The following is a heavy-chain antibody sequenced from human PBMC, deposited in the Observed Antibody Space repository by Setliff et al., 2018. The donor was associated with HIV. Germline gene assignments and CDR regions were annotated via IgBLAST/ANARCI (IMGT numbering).Heavy chain of an antibody. Sequence: PGGSLRLSCAASGFTFSSFEMNWVRQAPGKGLEWVGRIKSKTDGETEDYAAPVKGRFTISRDDSRSTLYLQMNSLITEDTALYYCTTAVAQNWYGSGNENYWGQGTLVTVSS. CDR2: IKSKTDGETE. CDR1: GFTFSSFE. J-gene: IGHJ4*02. V-gene: IGHV3-15*01. D-gene: IGHD3-10*01. CDR3: TTAVAQNWYGSGNENY.